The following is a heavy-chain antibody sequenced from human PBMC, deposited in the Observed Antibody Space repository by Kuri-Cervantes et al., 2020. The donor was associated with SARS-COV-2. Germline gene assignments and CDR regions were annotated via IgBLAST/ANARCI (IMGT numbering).Heavy chain of an antibody. Sequence: GGSLRLSCAASRFTFSHYGVHWVRQAPGKGLEWVAVISFDGSNKYYGDSVKGRFTISRDNSKNMLYLQMDSLRADDTAVYYCAREKLYSGSHIDYWGQGNLVTVSS. CDR2: ISFDGSNK. J-gene: IGHJ4*02. D-gene: IGHD1-26*01. CDR1: RFTFSHYG. CDR3: AREKLYSGSHIDY. V-gene: IGHV3-30-3*01.